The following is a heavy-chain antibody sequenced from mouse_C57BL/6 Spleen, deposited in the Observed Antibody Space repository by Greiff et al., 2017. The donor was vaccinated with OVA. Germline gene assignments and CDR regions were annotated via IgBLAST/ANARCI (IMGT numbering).Heavy chain of an antibody. J-gene: IGHJ1*03. Sequence: QVQLQQPGAELVKPGASVKLSCKASGYTFTSYWMQWVKQRPGQGLEWIGEIDPSDSYTNYNQKFKGKATLTVDTSSSTAYMQLSSLTSEDSAVYYWARVGSSLWYFDVWGTGTTVTVSS. CDR3: ARVGSSLWYFDV. D-gene: IGHD1-1*01. V-gene: IGHV1-50*01. CDR1: GYTFTSYW. CDR2: IDPSDSYT.